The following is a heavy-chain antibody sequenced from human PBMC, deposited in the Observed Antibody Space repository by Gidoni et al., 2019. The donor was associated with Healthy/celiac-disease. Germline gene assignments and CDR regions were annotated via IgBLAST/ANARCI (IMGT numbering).Heavy chain of an antibody. CDR2: ISWNSGSI. CDR3: ARSYDFWSGYFDY. D-gene: IGHD3-3*01. Sequence: EVQLVESGGGLVQPGRSLRLSCAASGFTFDDYAMHWVRQAPGKGLEWVSGISWNSGSIGYADSVKGRFTISRDNAKNSLYLQMNSLRAEDTALYYCARSYDFWSGYFDYWGQGTLVTVSS. J-gene: IGHJ4*02. V-gene: IGHV3-9*01. CDR1: GFTFDDYA.